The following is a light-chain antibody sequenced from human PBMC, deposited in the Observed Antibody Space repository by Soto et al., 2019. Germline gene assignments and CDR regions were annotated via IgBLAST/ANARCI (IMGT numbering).Light chain of an antibody. J-gene: IGLJ1*01. V-gene: IGLV2-14*01. CDR3: ASSTSDSLYV. CDR2: KVT. Sequence: QSALTQPASVSGSPGQSITISCTGTSSDVGGNKYVSWYQQYPGKVPKLLINKVTNRPSGVSYRFSGSKSGKTASLTISALLAEDDPDYFCASSTSDSLYVFGTGTKVTVL. CDR1: SSDVGGNKY.